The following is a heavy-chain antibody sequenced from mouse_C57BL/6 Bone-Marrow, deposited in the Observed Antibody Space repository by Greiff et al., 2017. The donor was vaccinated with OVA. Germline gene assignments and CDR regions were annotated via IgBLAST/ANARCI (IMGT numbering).Heavy chain of an antibody. J-gene: IGHJ4*01. D-gene: IGHD1-1*01. CDR2: IYPRSGNT. Sequence: LVESGAELARPGASVKLSCKASGYTFTSYGISWVKQRTGQGLEWIGEIYPRSGNTYYNEKFKGKATLTADKSSSTAYMELRSLTSEDSAVYFCARDYGPPSMDYWGQGTSVTVSS. CDR1: GYTFTSYG. CDR3: ARDYGPPSMDY. V-gene: IGHV1-81*01.